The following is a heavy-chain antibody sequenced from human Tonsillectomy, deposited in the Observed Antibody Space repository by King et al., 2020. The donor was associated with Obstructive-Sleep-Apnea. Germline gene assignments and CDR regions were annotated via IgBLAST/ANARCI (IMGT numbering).Heavy chain of an antibody. CDR2: IRHHGSEQ. V-gene: IGHV3-30*04. CDR3: ARIKYSSSPLFAALDV. Sequence: VQLVESGGGVVQPGRSLRLSCVASGFSFNTYGFHWVRQAPGKGLDWVALIRHHGSEQYYADSVKGRFTISRDNSNNRLSLQMNSLRVEDTAIYYCARIKYSSSPLFAALDVWGQGTTVTVSS. J-gene: IGHJ6*02. D-gene: IGHD4-11*01. CDR1: GFSFNTYG.